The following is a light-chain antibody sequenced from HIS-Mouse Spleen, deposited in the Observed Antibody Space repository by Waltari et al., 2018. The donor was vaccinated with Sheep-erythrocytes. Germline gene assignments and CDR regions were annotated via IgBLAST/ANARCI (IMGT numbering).Light chain of an antibody. J-gene: IGLJ2*01. V-gene: IGLV2-11*01. Sequence: QSALTQPRSVSGSPGQSVTISCTGTSSDVGGYNYVSWYQQHPGKAPKLMIYDVSKRPSLGPDRCSGSKSGNTASLTISGLQAEDEADYYCCSYAGSYTFVVFGGGTKLTVL. CDR2: DVS. CDR1: SSDVGGYNY. CDR3: CSYAGSYTFVV.